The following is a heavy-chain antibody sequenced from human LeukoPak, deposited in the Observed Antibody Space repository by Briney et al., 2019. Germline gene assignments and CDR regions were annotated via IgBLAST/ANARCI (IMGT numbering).Heavy chain of an antibody. CDR2: INHSGST. J-gene: IGHJ4*02. V-gene: IGHV4-34*01. CDR1: GGSFSGYY. D-gene: IGHD3-22*01. Sequence: SETLSLTCAVYGGSFSGYYWSWIRQPPGKGLEWIGEINHSGSTNYNPSLKSRVTISVDTSKSQFSLKLSSVTAADTAVYYCARARKRYYYDSSGYYYFDYWGQGTLVTVSS. CDR3: ARARKRYYYDSSGYYYFDY.